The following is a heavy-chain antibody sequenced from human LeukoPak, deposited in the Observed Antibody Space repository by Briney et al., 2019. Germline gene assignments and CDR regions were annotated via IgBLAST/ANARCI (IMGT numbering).Heavy chain of an antibody. CDR2: IYYSGST. V-gene: IGHV4-59*08. J-gene: IGHJ4*02. CDR3: ARHDPVGAPDY. D-gene: IGHD1-26*01. Sequence: KASETLSLTCTVSGGSISSYDWSWLRQPPGKGREWIGYIYYSGSTNYNPSLKSRITISVDTSKNQFSLKLSSVTAADTAVYYCARHDPVGAPDYWGQGTLVTVSS. CDR1: GGSISSYD.